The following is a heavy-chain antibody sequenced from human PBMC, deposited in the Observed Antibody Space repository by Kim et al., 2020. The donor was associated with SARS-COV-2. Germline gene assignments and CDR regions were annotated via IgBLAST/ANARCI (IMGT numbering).Heavy chain of an antibody. CDR2: SNRSVGST. J-gene: IGHJ6*01. Sequence: ASVKVSCKASGYTFTSYYMHWVRQAPGQGLEGMGISNRSVGSTSYAQKFQGRVTMTRDTSTRTVYMALSSLRSEDTAGSYGASDPGAVAYFWRGTFYYY. V-gene: IGHV1-46*01. D-gene: IGHD3-3*01. CDR3: ASDPGAVAYFWRGTFYYY. CDR1: GYTFTSYY.